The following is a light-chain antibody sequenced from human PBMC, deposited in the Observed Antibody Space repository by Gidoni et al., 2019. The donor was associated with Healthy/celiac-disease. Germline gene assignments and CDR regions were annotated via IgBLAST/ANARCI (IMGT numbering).Light chain of an antibody. Sequence: DIQLTQSPSFLSASVGDRVTNTCRASHGISSNLAWYQQKPGKAPKLLIYAASTLQSGVPSRFSGSGSGTEFTLTISSLQPEDFATYYCQQLNSYPRTFGQGTKVEIK. CDR1: HGISSN. CDR2: AAS. J-gene: IGKJ1*01. V-gene: IGKV1-9*01. CDR3: QQLNSYPRT.